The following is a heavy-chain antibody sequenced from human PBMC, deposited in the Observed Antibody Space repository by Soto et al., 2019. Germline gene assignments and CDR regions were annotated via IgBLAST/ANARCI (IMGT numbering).Heavy chain of an antibody. CDR2: ISYDGSNK. CDR1: GFTFSSYA. V-gene: IGHV3-30-3*01. D-gene: IGHD3-10*01. CDR3: ARDLWFGEPNYAFDI. J-gene: IGHJ3*02. Sequence: LRLSCAASGFTFSSYAMHWVRQAPGKGLEWVAVISYDGSNKYYADSVKGRFTISRDNSRNTLYLQMNSLRAEDTAVYYCARDLWFGEPNYAFDIWGQGTMVTVSS.